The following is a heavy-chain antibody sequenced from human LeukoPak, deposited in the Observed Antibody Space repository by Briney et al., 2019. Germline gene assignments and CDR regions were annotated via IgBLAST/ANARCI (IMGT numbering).Heavy chain of an antibody. CDR1: GFIFSSHA. CDR3: AKNEGTTMRYVDF. J-gene: IGHJ4*02. V-gene: IGHV3-23*01. Sequence: GGSLRLSCAGSGFIFSSHAMGWVRQAPGKGLEWVSAFSVGGGGAYYADSVTGRFTISRDTSKNTLYLHMSSLRAEDTAIYYCAKNEGTTMRYVDFWGQGTLVTVSA. D-gene: IGHD3-22*01. CDR2: FSVGGGGA.